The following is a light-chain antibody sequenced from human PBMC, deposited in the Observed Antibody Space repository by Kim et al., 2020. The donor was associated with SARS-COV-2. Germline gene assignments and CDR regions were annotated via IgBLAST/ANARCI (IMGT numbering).Light chain of an antibody. Sequence: EIVLTQSPGTLSLSPGERATPSCRASQSVSSSKVAWYQQKPGQAPRLLIYGASSRATGIPDRFSGSGSGTDFSLTISRLESEDFAVYYCYKYGSSRTFGQGTRLEIK. CDR2: GAS. CDR3: YKYGSSRT. CDR1: QSVSSSK. J-gene: IGKJ5*01. V-gene: IGKV3-20*01.